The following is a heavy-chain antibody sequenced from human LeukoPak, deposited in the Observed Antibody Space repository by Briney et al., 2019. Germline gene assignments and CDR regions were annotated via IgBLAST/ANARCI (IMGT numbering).Heavy chain of an antibody. Sequence: EAAVKVSCTASGYTFTSYAIHWVRQAPGQRLEWMGWISAGNGNTKYSQNFQGRVTFISNMSATTAFMELSSLRSEDAAVYYCARDSGSGSNDYWGQGTLVTVSS. D-gene: IGHD1-26*01. CDR3: ARDSGSGSNDY. J-gene: IGHJ4*02. V-gene: IGHV1-3*01. CDR1: GYTFTSYA. CDR2: ISAGNGNT.